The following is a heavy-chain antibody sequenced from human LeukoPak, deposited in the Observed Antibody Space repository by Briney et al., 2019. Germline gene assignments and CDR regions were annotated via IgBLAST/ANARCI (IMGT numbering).Heavy chain of an antibody. CDR2: ISAYNGST. J-gene: IGHJ6*02. CDR1: GYTFTSYG. D-gene: IGHD2-21*02. Sequence: GASVKASCKASGYTFTSYGISWVRQAPGQGLEWMGWISAYNGSTNYAQKLQGRVTMTTDTSTSTAYMELRSLRSDDTAVYYCARGVVVTAIRYYYYGMDVWGQGTTVTVSS. CDR3: ARGVVVTAIRYYYYGMDV. V-gene: IGHV1-18*01.